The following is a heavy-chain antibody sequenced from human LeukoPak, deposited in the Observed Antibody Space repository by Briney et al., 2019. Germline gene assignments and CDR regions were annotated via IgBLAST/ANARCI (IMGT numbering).Heavy chain of an antibody. D-gene: IGHD1-26*01. Sequence: KPSETLSLTCTVSGASISSSIHYWGWFRQPPGKGLEWIGTLSSSGSTYYNPSLKSRVTISVDTSKNQFSLRQSSVTAADTAVYYCVRHVTGSCHDDWGQGTLVTVSS. CDR3: VRHVTGSCHDD. V-gene: IGHV4-39*01. CDR2: LSSSGST. J-gene: IGHJ4*02. CDR1: GASISSSIHY.